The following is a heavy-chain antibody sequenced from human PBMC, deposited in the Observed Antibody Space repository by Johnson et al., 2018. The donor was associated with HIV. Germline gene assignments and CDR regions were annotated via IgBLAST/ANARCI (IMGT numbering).Heavy chain of an antibody. J-gene: IGHJ3*02. CDR1: GFTVSSNY. CDR3: AKDRVVQSVGDAFDI. CDR2: INSDGSST. Sequence: VQLVESGGGLVQPGGSLRLSCAASGFTVSSNYMSWVRQAPGKGLEWVSRINSDGSSTSYADSVKGRFTISRDNAKNTLYLQMDSLGAEDTAVYYCAKDRVVQSVGDAFDIWGQGTMVTVSS. V-gene: IGHV3-74*01. D-gene: IGHD2-15*01.